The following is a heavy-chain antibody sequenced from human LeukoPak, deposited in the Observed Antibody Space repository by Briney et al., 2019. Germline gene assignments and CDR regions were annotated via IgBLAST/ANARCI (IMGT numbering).Heavy chain of an antibody. CDR3: ACHDYGMRGGGKRNWFDP. Sequence: SETLSLTCTVSGGSISSSSYYWSWIRQPPGKGPEWIGYIYYSGSTNYNPSLKSRVTISVDTSKNQFSLKLSSVTAADTAVYYCACHDYGMRGGGKRNWFDPWGQGTLVTVSS. CDR2: IYYSGST. J-gene: IGHJ5*02. V-gene: IGHV4-61*01. CDR1: GGSISSSSYY. D-gene: IGHD4-17*01.